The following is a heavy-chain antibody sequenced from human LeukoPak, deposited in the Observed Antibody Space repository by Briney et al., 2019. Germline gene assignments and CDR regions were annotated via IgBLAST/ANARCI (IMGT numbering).Heavy chain of an antibody. CDR2: IYYSGST. V-gene: IGHV4-59*01. Sequence: PSETLSLTCTVSGGSISSYYWSWIRQPPGKGLEWIGYIYYSGSTNYNPSLKSRVTISVDTSKNQFSLKLSSVTAADTAVYFCARQLYLSGSYYAPMDVWGKGTTVTISS. CDR1: GGSISSYY. CDR3: ARQLYLSGSYYAPMDV. D-gene: IGHD3-10*01. J-gene: IGHJ6*03.